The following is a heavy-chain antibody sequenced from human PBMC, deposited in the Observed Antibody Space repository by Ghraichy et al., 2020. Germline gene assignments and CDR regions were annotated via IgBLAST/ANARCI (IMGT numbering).Heavy chain of an antibody. Sequence: SETLSLTCTVSGGSISSSSYYWGWIRQPPGKGLEWIGSIFYSGSTYYNPSLKSRVTISVDTSKNQFSLKLSSVTAADTAVYYCARRSGGFSSWYQHQYFDYGGQGTLVTVSS. CDR1: GGSISSSSYY. CDR3: ARRSGGFSSWYQHQYFDY. J-gene: IGHJ4*02. CDR2: IFYSGST. D-gene: IGHD6-13*01. V-gene: IGHV4-39*01.